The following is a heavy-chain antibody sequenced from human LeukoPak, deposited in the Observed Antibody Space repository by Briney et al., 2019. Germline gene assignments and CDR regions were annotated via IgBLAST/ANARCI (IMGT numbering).Heavy chain of an antibody. CDR1: GGSFSGYY. D-gene: IGHD5-18*01. V-gene: IGHV4-34*01. Sequence: PSETLSLTCAVYGGSFSGYYWSWIRQPPGKGLEWIGEINHSGSTNYNPSLKSRVTISVDTSNYQFSLKLSSVPAANTAVYYCARRRRYSYGKGEDYFDYWGQGTLVTVSS. J-gene: IGHJ4*02. CDR3: ARRRRYSYGKGEDYFDY. CDR2: INHSGST.